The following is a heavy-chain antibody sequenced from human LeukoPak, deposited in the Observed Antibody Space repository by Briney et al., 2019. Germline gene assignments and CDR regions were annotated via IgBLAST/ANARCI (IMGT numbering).Heavy chain of an antibody. D-gene: IGHD2-2*01. CDR1: GDSFSSNSVT. CDR2: SYYRSTWYN. CDR3: ARRLTQYDCFDP. V-gene: IGHV6-1*01. J-gene: IGHJ5*02. Sequence: SQTLLLSCAFSGDSFSSNSVTWNCFRQSPSRCLEWLGRSYYRSTWYNDYAVSVRGRITVNPDTSKNQFSLLLNSVTPEDTAVYYCARRLTQYDCFDPWGQGILVTVSS.